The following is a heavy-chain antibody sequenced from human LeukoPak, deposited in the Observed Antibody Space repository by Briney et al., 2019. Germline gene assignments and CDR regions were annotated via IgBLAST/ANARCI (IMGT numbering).Heavy chain of an antibody. CDR3: TTEIGHDSHIWSGYPS. D-gene: IGHD3-3*02. J-gene: IGHJ5*02. CDR1: GFTFSNAW. V-gene: IGHV3-15*01. CDR2: IKSKTDGGTT. Sequence: PGGSLRLSCAASGFTFSNAWMSWVRQAPGKGLEWVGRIKSKTDGGTTDYAAPVKGRFTISRDDSKNTLYLQMNSLKTEDTAVYYCTTEIGHDSHIWSGYPSWGQGTLVTVSS.